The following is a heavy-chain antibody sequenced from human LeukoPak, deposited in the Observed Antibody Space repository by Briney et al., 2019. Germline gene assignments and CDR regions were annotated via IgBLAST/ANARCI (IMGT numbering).Heavy chain of an antibody. CDR2: ISGSGAGT. CDR3: AAWGDATAQYFQR. J-gene: IGHJ1*01. Sequence: GGSLRLSCAASGFTFSGYAMNWVRQAPGKGLEWVSAISGSGAGTYYADSVKGRFTISRDNSKNTLYLQMNSLRVEDTAVYYCAAWGDATAQYFQRWGQGTLVTVSS. CDR1: GFTFSGYA. D-gene: IGHD2-21*02. V-gene: IGHV3-23*01.